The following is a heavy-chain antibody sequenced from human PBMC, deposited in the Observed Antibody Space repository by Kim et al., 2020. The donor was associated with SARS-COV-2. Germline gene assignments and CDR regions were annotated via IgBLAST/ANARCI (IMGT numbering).Heavy chain of an antibody. CDR3: ARLDTAMAGGYMDV. D-gene: IGHD5-18*01. V-gene: IGHV1-69*01. J-gene: IGHJ6*03. Sequence: AQKCQGRVTITADESTSTAYMELSSLRSEDTAVYYCARLDTAMAGGYMDVWGIGTTVTVSS.